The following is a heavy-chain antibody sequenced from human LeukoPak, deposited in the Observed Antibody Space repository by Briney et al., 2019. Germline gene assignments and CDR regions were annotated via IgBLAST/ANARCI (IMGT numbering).Heavy chain of an antibody. Sequence: GSLRLSCVASGFTFSNYGMQWVRQAPGKGLEWVAIISKDGSVKYYGDSVKGRFTISRDNAKNSLYLQMNSLRAEDTAVYYCARKNGLDYWGQGTLVTVSS. CDR2: ISKDGSVK. V-gene: IGHV3-30*03. J-gene: IGHJ4*02. CDR3: ARKNGLDY. CDR1: GFTFSNYG.